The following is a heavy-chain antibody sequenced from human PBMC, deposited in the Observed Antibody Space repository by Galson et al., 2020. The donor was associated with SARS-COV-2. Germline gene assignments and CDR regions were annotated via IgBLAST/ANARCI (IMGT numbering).Heavy chain of an antibody. CDR3: ARDREYELPDIYTYFAMDV. Sequence: TGGSLRLSCATSGFTFRSYAMNWVRQAPGKGLEWVAIISYDGTYKYYSDSVKGRFTISRDNSKNTLYLQMNSLRPEDTAVYYCARDREYELPDIYTYFAMDVWGQGTTVTVSS. D-gene: IGHD2-2*01. CDR2: ISYDGTYK. J-gene: IGHJ6*02. V-gene: IGHV3-30*04. CDR1: GFTFRSYA.